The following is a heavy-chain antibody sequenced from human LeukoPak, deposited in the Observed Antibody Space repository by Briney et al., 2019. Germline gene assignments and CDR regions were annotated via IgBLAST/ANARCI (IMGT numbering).Heavy chain of an antibody. V-gene: IGHV3-74*01. Sequence: GGSLRLSCAASGFTFSSYWMHWVRQAPGKGLVWVSRINSDGSSTSYADSVKGRFTISRDNAKNTLYLQMNSLRAEDTAVYYCARDGGCSSTSCYSSWFGPWGQGTLVTVSS. CDR3: ARDGGCSSTSCYSSWFGP. D-gene: IGHD2-2*02. CDR2: INSDGSST. CDR1: GFTFSSYW. J-gene: IGHJ5*02.